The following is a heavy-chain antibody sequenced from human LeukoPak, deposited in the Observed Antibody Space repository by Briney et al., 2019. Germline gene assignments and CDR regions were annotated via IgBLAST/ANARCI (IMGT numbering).Heavy chain of an antibody. CDR2: IIPIFGTA. Sequence: AASVKVSCKASGGTFSSYAISWVRQAPGQGLEWMGGIIPIFGTANYAQKFQGRVTITADESTSTAYMELSSLRSEDTAVYYCARARYYDSSGYQVWYFDLWGRGTLVTVSS. J-gene: IGHJ2*01. D-gene: IGHD3-22*01. CDR1: GGTFSSYA. CDR3: ARARYYDSSGYQVWYFDL. V-gene: IGHV1-69*13.